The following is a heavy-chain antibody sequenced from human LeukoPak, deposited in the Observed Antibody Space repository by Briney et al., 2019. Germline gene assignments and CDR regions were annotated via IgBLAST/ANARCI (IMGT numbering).Heavy chain of an antibody. CDR2: IYYSGST. CDR3: ARDHLDAHYYGSGSYGAFDI. Sequence: PSETLSLTCTVSGGSISSSSYYWGWIRQPPGKGLEWIGSIYYSGSTYYNPSLKSRVTISVDTSKNQFSLKLSSVTVADTAVYYCARDHLDAHYYGSGSYGAFDIWGQGTMVTVSS. CDR1: GGSISSSSYY. J-gene: IGHJ3*02. D-gene: IGHD3-10*01. V-gene: IGHV4-39*07.